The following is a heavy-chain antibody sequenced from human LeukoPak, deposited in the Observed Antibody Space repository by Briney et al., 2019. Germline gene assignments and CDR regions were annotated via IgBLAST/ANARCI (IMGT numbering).Heavy chain of an antibody. V-gene: IGHV4-34*01. CDR2: INHSGST. CDR3: ARDSGSYSY. D-gene: IGHD1-26*01. J-gene: IGHJ4*02. CDR1: GGSFSGYY. Sequence: SETLSLTCAVYGGSFSGYYWSWIRQPPGEGLEWIGEINHSGSTNYNPSLKSRVTISVDTSKNQFSLKLSSVTAADTAVYYCARDSGSYSYWGQGTLVTVSS.